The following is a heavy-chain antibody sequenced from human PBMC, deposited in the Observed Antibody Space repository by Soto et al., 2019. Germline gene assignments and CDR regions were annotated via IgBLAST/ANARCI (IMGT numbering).Heavy chain of an antibody. CDR3: ARDPLVRGVTSAFDI. CDR2: IITFLASA. J-gene: IGHJ3*02. V-gene: IGHV1-69*01. D-gene: IGHD3-10*01. Sequence: QVQLVQYGAEVKKPGSSVKVSCKASGGTFSNYAINWVRQAPGQGIEWMGGIITFLASANYAQKFQGRVKITADESTSTAYMELSSLRSEDTALYYCARDPLVRGVTSAFDIWGQGTLVTVSS. CDR1: GGTFSNYA.